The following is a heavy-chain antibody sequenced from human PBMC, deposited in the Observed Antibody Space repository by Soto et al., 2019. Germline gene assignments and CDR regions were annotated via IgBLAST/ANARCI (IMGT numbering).Heavy chain of an antibody. CDR2: IGGSAESA. V-gene: IGHV3-23*01. D-gene: IGHD2-2*01. Sequence: EVQLSESGGGLVQPGGSLRVSCAASGFTFSTYAMSWVRQAPGKGLEWVSAIGGSAESAYYGDSVKGRFTISRDNSKNTVYLQMNGLNGAGAAVYYCAVRCSTSSCSYWGQGTLVTVSS. CDR1: GFTFSTYA. J-gene: IGHJ4*02. CDR3: AVRCSTSSCSY.